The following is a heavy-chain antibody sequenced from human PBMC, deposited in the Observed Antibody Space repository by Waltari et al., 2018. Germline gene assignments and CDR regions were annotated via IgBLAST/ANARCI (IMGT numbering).Heavy chain of an antibody. V-gene: IGHV4-31*03. CDR1: GGSIRSGGSS. CDR3: ARDRYDSSPPLAFDI. Sequence: QVQLQESGPGLVKPSQTLSLTCTVSGGSIRSGGSSWTWLRHHPGKGLEWIGYIYYSGRTYYNPSLKSRVTISLDTSKNQFSLKLSSVTAADTAVYYCARDRYDSSPPLAFDIWGQGTMVTVSS. CDR2: IYYSGRT. J-gene: IGHJ3*02. D-gene: IGHD3-22*01.